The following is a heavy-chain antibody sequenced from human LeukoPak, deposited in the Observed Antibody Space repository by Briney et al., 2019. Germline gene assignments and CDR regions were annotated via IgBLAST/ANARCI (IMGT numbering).Heavy chain of an antibody. CDR3: ARRLRSGNYGGEGY. J-gene: IGHJ4*02. V-gene: IGHV4-39*01. CDR2: IYYSGST. Sequence: SETLSLTCTVSGGSISSSTYYWVWIRQPPGKGLEWIGSIYYSGSTYYNPSLKSRVTISVDTSNNQFSLKLSSVTAADTAVYYCARRLRSGNYGGEGYWGQGTLVTVSS. CDR1: GGSISSSTYY. D-gene: IGHD1-26*01.